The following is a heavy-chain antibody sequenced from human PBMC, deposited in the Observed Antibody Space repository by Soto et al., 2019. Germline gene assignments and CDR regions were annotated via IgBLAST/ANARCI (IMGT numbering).Heavy chain of an antibody. J-gene: IGHJ6*02. D-gene: IGHD3-22*01. CDR2: IKQDGSEK. V-gene: IGHV3-7*05. CDR3: ARDRGSSGYYYRDYYYGMDV. CDR1: GFTFSSYW. Sequence: GGSLRLSCAASGFTFSSYWMSWVRQAPGKGLEWVANIKQDGSEKYYVDSVKGRFTISRDNAKNSLYLQMNSLRAEDTAVYYCARDRGSSGYYYRDYYYGMDVWGQGTTVTVSS.